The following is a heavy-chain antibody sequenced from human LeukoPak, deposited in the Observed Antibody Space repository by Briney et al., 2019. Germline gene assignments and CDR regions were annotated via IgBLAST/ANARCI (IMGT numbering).Heavy chain of an antibody. CDR3: AKPTRYHDYLFDY. J-gene: IGHJ4*02. V-gene: IGHV3-23*01. D-gene: IGHD4-17*01. CDR1: GFTFSSSA. Sequence: GGSLRLSCSASGFTFSSSAMTWVRQAPGRGLEWDSGISGSAGSTYYADSVQGRFTISRDNSRNTLYLQMNSLRAEDTAVYYCAKPTRYHDYLFDYWGQGTLVTASS. CDR2: ISGSAGST.